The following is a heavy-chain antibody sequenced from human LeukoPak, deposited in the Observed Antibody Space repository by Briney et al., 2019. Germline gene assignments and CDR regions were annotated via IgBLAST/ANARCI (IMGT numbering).Heavy chain of an antibody. Sequence: SETLSLTCTVSGGSISSSNYYWGWIRQPPGKGLEWIGNMYKSGSIYYNPSLKSRVTISVDTSKNQISLKLNSVTAADTAMYYCGRVTAGSGSYWGQGTQVTVSS. CDR2: MYKSGSI. D-gene: IGHD3-10*01. J-gene: IGHJ4*02. CDR1: GGSISSSNYY. V-gene: IGHV4-39*01. CDR3: GRVTAGSGSY.